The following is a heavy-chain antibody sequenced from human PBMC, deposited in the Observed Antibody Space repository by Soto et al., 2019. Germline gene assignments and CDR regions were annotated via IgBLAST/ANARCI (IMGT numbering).Heavy chain of an antibody. CDR1: GFTFSSYA. CDR2: ISGSGGST. D-gene: IGHD5-18*01. J-gene: IGHJ6*02. CDR3: AKGGYSYGGYYYYYGMDV. V-gene: IGHV3-23*01. Sequence: PVGSLRLSCAASGFTFSSYAMSWVRQAPGKGLECVSAISGSGGSTYYAVSVKGRLTISRDNSKNTLYLQMNSLRAEDTAVYYCAKGGYSYGGYYYYYGMDVWGQGTTVTVSS.